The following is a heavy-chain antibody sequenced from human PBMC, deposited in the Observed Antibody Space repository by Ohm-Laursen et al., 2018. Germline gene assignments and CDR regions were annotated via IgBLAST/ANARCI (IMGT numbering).Heavy chain of an antibody. J-gene: IGHJ4*02. CDR2: ISWNSGSI. D-gene: IGHD2-2*01. CDR3: AKDTPPRGIVEPSGFDY. Sequence: SLRLSCSASGFTFDDYAMHWVRQAPGKGLEWVSGISWNSGSIGYADSVKGRFTISRDNAKNSLYLQMNSLRAEDTALYYCAKDTPPRGIVEPSGFDYWGQGTLVTVSS. CDR1: GFTFDDYA. V-gene: IGHV3-9*01.